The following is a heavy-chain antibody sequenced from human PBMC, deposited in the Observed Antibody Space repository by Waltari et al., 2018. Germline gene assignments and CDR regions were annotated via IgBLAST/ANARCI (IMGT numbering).Heavy chain of an antibody. CDR3: ASQLIAVAGTVLFDY. CDR2: IYHSGST. Sequence: QVQLQESGPGLVKPSETLSLTCAVSGYSISSGYYWGWIRQPPGKGLEWIGSIYHSGSTYYNPSLKSRVTISVDTSKNQFSLKLSSVTAADTAVYYCASQLIAVAGTVLFDYWGQGTLVTVSS. CDR1: GYSISSGYY. D-gene: IGHD6-19*01. J-gene: IGHJ4*02. V-gene: IGHV4-38-2*01.